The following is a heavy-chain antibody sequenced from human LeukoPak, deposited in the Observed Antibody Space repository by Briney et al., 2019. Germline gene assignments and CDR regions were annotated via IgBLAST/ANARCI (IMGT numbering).Heavy chain of an antibody. D-gene: IGHD1-14*01. CDR1: GYSISSGYY. Sequence: SETLSLTCAVSGYSISSGYYWGWIRQPPGKGLEWIGSIYHSGSTYYNPSLKSRVTISVDTSKNQFSLKLGSVTAADTAVYYCARQGPVSDRYFDYWGQGTLVTVSS. J-gene: IGHJ4*02. CDR2: IYHSGST. V-gene: IGHV4-38-2*01. CDR3: ARQGPVSDRYFDY.